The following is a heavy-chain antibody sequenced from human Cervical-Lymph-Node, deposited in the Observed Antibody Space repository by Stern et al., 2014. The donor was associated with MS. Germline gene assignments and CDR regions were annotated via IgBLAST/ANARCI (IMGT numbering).Heavy chain of an antibody. D-gene: IGHD2-2*01. CDR3: AREYCSSTSCYQWFDP. Sequence: QVQLVQESGPGLVKPSQTLSLTCTVSGGSISSGGYYWSWIRQHPGKGLEWIGYIYYSGSTYYNPSLKSRVTISVDTSKNQFSLKLSSVTAADTAVYYCAREYCSSTSCYQWFDPWGQGTLVTVSS. J-gene: IGHJ5*02. CDR2: IYYSGST. V-gene: IGHV4-31*03. CDR1: GGSISSGGYY.